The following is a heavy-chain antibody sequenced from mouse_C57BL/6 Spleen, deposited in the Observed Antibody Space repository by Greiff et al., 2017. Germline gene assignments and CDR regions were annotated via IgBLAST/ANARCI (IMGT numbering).Heavy chain of an antibody. CDR1: GYTFTDYE. Sequence: QVQLKQSGAELVRPGASVTLSCKASGYTFTDYEMPWVKQTPVHGLEWIGALDPETGGTAYNQKFKGKAILTADKSSSTAYRELRSLTSVDSVVCCCTRTGMVEAMDYWGQGTSVTVSS. D-gene: IGHD1-1*02. CDR2: LDPETGGT. V-gene: IGHV1-15*01. J-gene: IGHJ4*01. CDR3: TRTGMVEAMDY.